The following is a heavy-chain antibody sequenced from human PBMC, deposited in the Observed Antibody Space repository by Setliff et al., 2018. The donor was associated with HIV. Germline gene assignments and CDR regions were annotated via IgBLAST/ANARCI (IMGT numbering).Heavy chain of an antibody. J-gene: IGHJ4*02. V-gene: IGHV1-3*01. CDR3: ARSPGDYLFDY. D-gene: IGHD4-17*01. CDR2: INAGNGDT. Sequence: GASVKVSCKTSGFTFSNYAIHWVRQAPGQGLEWMGWINAGNGDTRYSPKFQGRVTFTRDSSASTVYMELSSLRSEDTAVYYCARSPGDYLFDYWGQGTLVTVSS. CDR1: GFTFSNYA.